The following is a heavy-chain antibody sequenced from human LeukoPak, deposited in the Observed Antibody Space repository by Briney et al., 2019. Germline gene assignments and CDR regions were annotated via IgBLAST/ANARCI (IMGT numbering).Heavy chain of an antibody. V-gene: IGHV4-4*07. CDR1: GGSISSYY. Sequence: SETLSLTCTVSGGSISSYYWTCVRQPAGKGLEWIGRIYTSGSTNYNPSLKSRVTMSVDASKNQFSLKLSSVTAADTAVYYCARDPGAAAESGAFDIWGQGTMVTVSS. D-gene: IGHD6-13*01. CDR2: IYTSGST. CDR3: ARDPGAAAESGAFDI. J-gene: IGHJ3*02.